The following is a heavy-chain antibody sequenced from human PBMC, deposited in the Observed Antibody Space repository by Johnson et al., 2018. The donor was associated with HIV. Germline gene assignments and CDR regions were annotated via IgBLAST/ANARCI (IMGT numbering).Heavy chain of an antibody. CDR3: ARVSSSVTTARYGAFDI. CDR1: GFTFSSYA. V-gene: IGHV3-23*04. J-gene: IGHJ3*02. Sequence: VQLVESGGGVVRPGGSLRLSCAASGFTFSSYAMSWVRQAPGKGLEWVSAISGSGGSTYYADSVKGRFTISRDNSKNTLYLQINSLRAEDTAVYYCARVSSSVTTARYGAFDIWGQGTMVTVSS. D-gene: IGHD4-17*01. CDR2: ISGSGGST.